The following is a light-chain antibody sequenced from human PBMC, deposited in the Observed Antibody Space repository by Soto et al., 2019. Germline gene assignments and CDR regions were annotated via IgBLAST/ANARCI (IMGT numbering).Light chain of an antibody. Sequence: QSVLTQPASVSGSPGQSITISCTGTTSDVVGYDYVSWYQQHPGKVPKLIIYDVSNRPSGISNRFSGSKSGNTASLTISGLQTEDEADYYCSSYTSSSTLVYVFGTGTKVTVL. V-gene: IGLV2-14*01. CDR1: TSDVVGYDY. CDR2: DVS. J-gene: IGLJ1*01. CDR3: SSYTSSSTLVYV.